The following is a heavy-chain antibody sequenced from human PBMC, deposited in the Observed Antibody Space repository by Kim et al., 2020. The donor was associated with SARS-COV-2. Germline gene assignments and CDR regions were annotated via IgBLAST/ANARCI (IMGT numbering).Heavy chain of an antibody. D-gene: IGHD2-2*01. Sequence: ASVKVSCKASGYTFTSYGISWVRQAPGQGLEWMGWISAYNGNTNYAQKLQGRVTMTTDTSTSTAYMELRSLRSDDTAVYYCARVSSGDVYCSSTSCYVVGNYYGMDVWAKGPRSPSP. J-gene: IGHJ6*02. CDR2: ISAYNGNT. CDR1: GYTFTSYG. V-gene: IGHV1-18*01. CDR3: ARVSSGDVYCSSTSCYVVGNYYGMDV.